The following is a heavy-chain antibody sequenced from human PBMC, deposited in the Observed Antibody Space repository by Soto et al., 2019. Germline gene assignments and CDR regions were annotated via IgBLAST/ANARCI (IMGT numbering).Heavy chain of an antibody. V-gene: IGHV4-38-2*01. CDR3: ARVGVTIFGVVIRGKNWFDP. J-gene: IGHJ5*02. CDR1: GYSISSGYY. CDR2: IYHSGST. D-gene: IGHD3-3*01. Sequence: SETLSLTCAVSGYSISSGYYWGWIRQPPGKGLEWIGSIYHSGSTYYNPSLKSRVTISVDTSKNQFSLKLSSVTASDTAVYYSARVGVTIFGVVIRGKNWFDPWGQGTLVT.